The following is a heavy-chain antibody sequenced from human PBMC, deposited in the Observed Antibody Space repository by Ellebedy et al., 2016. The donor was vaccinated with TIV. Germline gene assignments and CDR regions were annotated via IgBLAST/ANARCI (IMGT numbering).Heavy chain of an antibody. CDR3: ARSTTFDY. Sequence: MPSETLSLTCTVSGGSISSYYWSWIRQPLGKGLEWIGYIYYSGRTYYNPSLKSRVTISVDTSKNQFSLRLSSVTAADTAVYYCARSTTFDYWGQGTLVTVSS. D-gene: IGHD4-17*01. J-gene: IGHJ4*02. V-gene: IGHV4-59*08. CDR2: IYYSGRT. CDR1: GGSISSYY.